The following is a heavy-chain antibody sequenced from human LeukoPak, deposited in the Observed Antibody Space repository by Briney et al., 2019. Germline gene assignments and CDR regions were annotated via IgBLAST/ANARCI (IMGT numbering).Heavy chain of an antibody. J-gene: IGHJ4*02. CDR3: ARHTRYCSGGSCYGLGFDY. V-gene: IGHV4-59*08. CDR1: GGSISSYY. D-gene: IGHD2-15*01. Sequence: SETLSLTCTVSGGSISSYYWSWIRQPPGKGLEWIGYIYYSGSTNYNPSLKSRVTISVDTSKNQFSLKLSSVTAADTAVYYCARHTRYCSGGSCYGLGFDYWGQGTLVTVSS. CDR2: IYYSGST.